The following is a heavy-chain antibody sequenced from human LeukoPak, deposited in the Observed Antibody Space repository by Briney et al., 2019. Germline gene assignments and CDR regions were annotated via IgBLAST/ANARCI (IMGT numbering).Heavy chain of an antibody. V-gene: IGHV3-21*01. Sequence: TGGSLRLSCAASGFTFSSYSMNWVRQAPGKGLEWVPSISSSSSYIYYADSVKGRFTISRDNAKNSLYLQMNSLRAEDTAVYYCARATDYYYYGMDVWGQGTTVTVSS. CDR1: GFTFSSYS. CDR3: ARATDYYYYGMDV. CDR2: ISSSSSYI. J-gene: IGHJ6*02.